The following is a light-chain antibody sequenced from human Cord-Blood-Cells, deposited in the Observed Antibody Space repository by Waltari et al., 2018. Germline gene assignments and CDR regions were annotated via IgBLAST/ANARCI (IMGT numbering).Light chain of an antibody. Sequence: QSVLTQPPSVSGAPGQRVTISCTGSSSNIGAGYDVHWYQQLPGTAPKLLIYGKSNRPSGVPGRFSGSQSGTSASLAITGVQAEDEADYYCQSYDSSLGVVFGGGTKLTVL. CDR3: QSYDSSLGVV. CDR1: SSNIGAGYD. J-gene: IGLJ2*01. V-gene: IGLV1-40*01. CDR2: GKS.